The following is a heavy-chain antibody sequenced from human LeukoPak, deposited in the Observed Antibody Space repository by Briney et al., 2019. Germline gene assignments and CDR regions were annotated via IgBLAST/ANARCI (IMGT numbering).Heavy chain of an antibody. V-gene: IGHV6-1*01. J-gene: IGHJ5*02. CDR2: TYYRSTWYN. Sequence: SQTLSLTCAISGDSVSSNSVTWNWIRQSPPRGLAWLGRTYYRSTWYNDYAVSVRGRITVNPDTSKNQFSLHLNSVTPEDTAVYYCARRLTQYDCFDPWGQGILVTVSS. D-gene: IGHD2-2*01. CDR1: GDSVSSNSVT. CDR3: ARRLTQYDCFDP.